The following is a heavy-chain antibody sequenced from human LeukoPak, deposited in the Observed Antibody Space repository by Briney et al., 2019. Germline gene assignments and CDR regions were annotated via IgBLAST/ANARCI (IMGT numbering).Heavy chain of an antibody. Sequence: PSETLSLTCTVSGGSISSYYWSWIRQPPGKGLEWIGYIYYSGSTNYNPSLKSRVTISVDTSKNQFSLKLSSVTAADTAVYYCARAAHYYDYTPYFQHWGQGTLVTVSS. D-gene: IGHD3-22*01. CDR3: ARAAHYYDYTPYFQH. J-gene: IGHJ1*01. CDR1: GGSISSYY. CDR2: IYYSGST. V-gene: IGHV4-59*01.